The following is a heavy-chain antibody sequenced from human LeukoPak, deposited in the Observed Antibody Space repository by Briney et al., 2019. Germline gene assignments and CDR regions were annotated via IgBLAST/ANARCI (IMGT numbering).Heavy chain of an antibody. CDR3: AKDIRGYYDSSGYFDY. CDR1: GFTFTDYT. Sequence: GGSLRLSCAASGFTFTDYTMHWVRQAPGKGLEWVSGISWNSGSIGYADSVKGRFTISRDNAKNSLYLQMNSLRAEDTALYYCAKDIRGYYDSSGYFDYWGQGTLVTVSS. V-gene: IGHV3-9*01. CDR2: ISWNSGSI. J-gene: IGHJ4*02. D-gene: IGHD3-22*01.